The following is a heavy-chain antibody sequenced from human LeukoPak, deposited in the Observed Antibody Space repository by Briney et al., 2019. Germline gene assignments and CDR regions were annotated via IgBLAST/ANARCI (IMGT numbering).Heavy chain of an antibody. J-gene: IGHJ4*02. CDR3: ARDFHYYDSSGYYVL. CDR1: GFTFSSYA. D-gene: IGHD3-22*01. Sequence: GGSLRLSCAASGFTFSSYAMHWVRQAPGKGLEWVAVISYDGSNKYYADSVKGRFTISRDNSKNTLYLQMNSLRAEDTAVYYCARDFHYYDSSGYYVLWGQGTLVTVSS. V-gene: IGHV3-30*04. CDR2: ISYDGSNK.